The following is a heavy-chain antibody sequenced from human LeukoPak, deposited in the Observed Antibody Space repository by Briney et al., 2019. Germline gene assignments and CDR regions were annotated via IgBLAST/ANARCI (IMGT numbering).Heavy chain of an antibody. Sequence: GGCMTLACVASGFSFSSDAMRWVRQAAGRGREWVSGISWDSGSIGYADSVKGRFTSSRDNAKNSLYLQMNSLRAEDMALYYCAKGGSGWYHDAFDIWGQGTMVTVSS. V-gene: IGHV3-9*03. J-gene: IGHJ3*02. CDR2: ISWDSGSI. CDR3: AKGGSGWYHDAFDI. D-gene: IGHD6-19*01. CDR1: GFSFSSDA.